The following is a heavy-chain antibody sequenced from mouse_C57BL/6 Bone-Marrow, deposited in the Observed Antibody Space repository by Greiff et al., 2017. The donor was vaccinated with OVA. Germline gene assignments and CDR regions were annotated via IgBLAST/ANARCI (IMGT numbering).Heavy chain of an antibody. J-gene: IGHJ3*01. V-gene: IGHV1-50*01. CDR2: IDPSDGYT. CDR1: GYTFTSYW. D-gene: IGHD2-4*01. Sequence: VQLQQPGAELVKPGASVKLSCKASGYTFTSYWMQWVKQRPGQGLEWIGEIDPSDGYTNYNQKFKGKATLTVDTSSSTAYMQLSSLTSEDSAVYYCARFWDYDLLVADWGQGTLVTVSA. CDR3: ARFWDYDLLVAD.